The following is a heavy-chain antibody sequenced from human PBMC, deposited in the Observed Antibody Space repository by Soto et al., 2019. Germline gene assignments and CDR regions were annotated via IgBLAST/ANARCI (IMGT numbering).Heavy chain of an antibody. J-gene: IGHJ4*02. CDR2: INHSGST. Sequence: QVQLQQWGAGLLKPSETLSLTCAVYGGSFSGYYWSWIRQPPGKGLEWIGEINHSGSTNYNPSLKSRVTISVDTSKNQFSLKLSSVTAADTAVYYCARLYYYDSSGYVIWGQGTLVTVSS. CDR1: GGSFSGYY. CDR3: ARLYYYDSSGYVI. D-gene: IGHD3-22*01. V-gene: IGHV4-34*01.